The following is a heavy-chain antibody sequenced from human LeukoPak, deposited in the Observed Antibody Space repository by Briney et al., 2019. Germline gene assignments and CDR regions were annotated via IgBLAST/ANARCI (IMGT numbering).Heavy chain of an antibody. V-gene: IGHV3-21*01. CDR2: ISSSSSYI. Sequence: PGGSLRLSCAASGFTFSSYSMNWVRQAPGKGLEWVSSISSSSSYIYYADSVKGRFTISRDNSKNTLYLQMNSLRAEDTAVYYCANYILLRYFDWLPRLDYWGQGTLVTVSS. J-gene: IGHJ4*02. D-gene: IGHD3-9*01. CDR3: ANYILLRYFDWLPRLDY. CDR1: GFTFSSYS.